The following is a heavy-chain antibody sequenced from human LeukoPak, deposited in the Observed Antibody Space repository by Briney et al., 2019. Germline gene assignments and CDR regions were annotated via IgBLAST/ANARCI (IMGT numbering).Heavy chain of an antibody. CDR3: ARSQQWLAPGYFDY. J-gene: IGHJ4*02. Sequence: GGSLRLSCAASGFTFDDYAMHWVRQAPGKGLEWVSGISWNSGSIGYADSVKGRFTISRDNAKNSLYLQMNSLRAEDTALYYCARSQQWLAPGYFDYWGQGTLVTVSS. CDR1: GFTFDDYA. D-gene: IGHD6-19*01. V-gene: IGHV3-9*01. CDR2: ISWNSGSI.